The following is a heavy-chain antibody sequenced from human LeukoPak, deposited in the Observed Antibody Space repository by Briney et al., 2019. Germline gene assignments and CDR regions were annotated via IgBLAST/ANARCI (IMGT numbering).Heavy chain of an antibody. V-gene: IGHV1-2*02. CDR2: INPDGGGT. Sequence: ASVKVSCKASGYTFSASYIHWVRQAPGQGLEWMAWINPDGGGTTYAQNFEGRVTVTRDTSISTVYVDLNSLKSDDTAVYYCARGLLRELKGFDPWGQGTLVTVSS. D-gene: IGHD1-7*01. CDR1: GYTFSASY. CDR3: ARGLLRELKGFDP. J-gene: IGHJ5*02.